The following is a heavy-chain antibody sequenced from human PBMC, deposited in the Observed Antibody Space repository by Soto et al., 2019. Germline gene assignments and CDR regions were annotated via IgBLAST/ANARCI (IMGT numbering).Heavy chain of an antibody. CDR2: IDWDDDK. CDR3: ARIKRRVVAATHYYYYGMDV. Sequence: SGPTLVNPTQTLTLTCTFSGFSLSTSRMCVSWIRQPPGKALEWLALIDWDDDKYYSTSLKTRLTISKDTSKNQVVLTMTNMDPVDTATYYCARIKRRVVAATHYYYYGMDVWGQGTTLTVSS. J-gene: IGHJ6*02. V-gene: IGHV2-70*01. D-gene: IGHD2-15*01. CDR1: GFSLSTSRMC.